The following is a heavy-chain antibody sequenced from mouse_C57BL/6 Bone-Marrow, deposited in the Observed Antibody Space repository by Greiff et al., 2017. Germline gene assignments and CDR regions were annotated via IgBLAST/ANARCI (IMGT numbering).Heavy chain of an antibody. CDR2: ISSGSSTI. CDR1: GFTFSDYG. D-gene: IGHD2-5*01. J-gene: IGHJ4*01. CDR3: ARPPFYSNYYAMDY. Sequence: EVTLVASGGGLVKPGGSLKLSCAASGFTFSDYGMHWVRQAPEKGLEWVAYISSGSSTIYYADTVKGRFTISRDNAQNTLFLQMTSLRSEDTAMDYCARPPFYSNYYAMDYWGQGTSVTVSS. V-gene: IGHV5-17*01.